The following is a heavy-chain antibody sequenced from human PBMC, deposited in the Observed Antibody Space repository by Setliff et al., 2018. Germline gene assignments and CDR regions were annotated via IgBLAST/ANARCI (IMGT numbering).Heavy chain of an antibody. V-gene: IGHV4-61*10. Sequence: SETLSLTCTVSGGSVGNSYYYWNWIRQPAGKGLEWIGHIDSSGTTNYSPSLRSRVTISVDTSKSQFSLKLSSMTAADTALYYCARNPDFLQYSFDLWGRGTLVTVS. CDR3: ARNPDFLQYSFDL. J-gene: IGHJ2*01. CDR2: IDSSGTT. CDR1: GGSVGNSYYY. D-gene: IGHD5-12*01.